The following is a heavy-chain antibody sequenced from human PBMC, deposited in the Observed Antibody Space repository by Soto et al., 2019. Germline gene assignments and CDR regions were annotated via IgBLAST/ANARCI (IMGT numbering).Heavy chain of an antibody. CDR1: GFTFSSYS. J-gene: IGHJ4*02. V-gene: IGHV3-21*01. D-gene: IGHD2-2*01. CDR3: ARVVPASHIDY. Sequence: EVQLVESGGGLVKPGGSLRLSCAASGFTFSSYSMSWVRQAPGKGLEWVSSISGSSIYIYYTDSVKGQFTIPRDNAKNSLYLQMTGLRADDTAVYYCARVVPASHIDYWGQGTLVTVSS. CDR2: ISGSSIYI.